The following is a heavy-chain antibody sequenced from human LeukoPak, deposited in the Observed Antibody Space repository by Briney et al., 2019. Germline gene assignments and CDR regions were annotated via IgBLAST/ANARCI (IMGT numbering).Heavy chain of an antibody. J-gene: IGHJ6*03. D-gene: IGHD3-10*01. CDR1: GGTFSSYA. V-gene: IGHV1-69*05. CDR3: ARADYYGSGYPVINYMDV. Sequence: ASVKVSCKASGGTFSSYAISWVRQAPGQGLEWMGGIIPILGTANYAQKFQGRVTITTDESTRTAYMELSSLRSEDTAVYYCARADYYGSGYPVINYMDVWGKGTTVTVSS. CDR2: IIPILGTA.